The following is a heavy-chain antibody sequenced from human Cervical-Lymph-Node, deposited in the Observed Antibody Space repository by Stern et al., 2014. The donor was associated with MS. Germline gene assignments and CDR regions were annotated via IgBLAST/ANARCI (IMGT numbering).Heavy chain of an antibody. CDR3: ARIYCSGDECYHSFDT. Sequence: VQLVESGAEVRKPGASVKVSCKASGYRFSTFYLHWLRQAPGQGLQWIGRIDRGSGATNSSQTFQGRLTMTRDRSITTAYLELSGRRSDDTAVYYCARIYCSGDECYHSFDTWGQGTLVTVSS. J-gene: IGHJ4*02. CDR2: IDRGSGAT. CDR1: GYRFSTFY. D-gene: IGHD3-16*02. V-gene: IGHV1-2*06.